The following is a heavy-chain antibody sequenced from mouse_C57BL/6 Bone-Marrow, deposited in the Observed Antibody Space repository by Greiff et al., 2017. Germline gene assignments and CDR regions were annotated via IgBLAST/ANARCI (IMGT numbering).Heavy chain of an antibody. J-gene: IGHJ1*03. CDR3: ARSIYYYCSNLDCYFDV. V-gene: IGHV1-76*01. CDR1: GYTFTDYY. D-gene: IGHD1-1*01. Sequence: QVQLQQSGAELVRPGASVKLSCKASGYTFTDYYINWVKQRPGQGLEWIARIYPGSGNTYYNEKFKGKATLTAEKSSSTAYMQLSSLTSEDSAVYFCARSIYYYCSNLDCYFDVWGTGTTVTVSS. CDR2: IYPGSGNT.